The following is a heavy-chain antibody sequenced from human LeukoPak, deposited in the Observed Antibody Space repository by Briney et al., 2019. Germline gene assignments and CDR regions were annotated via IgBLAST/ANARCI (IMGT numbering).Heavy chain of an antibody. CDR2: ISGGGGNT. CDR1: GFTFSSYA. CDR3: AKDLPIGRYCSGGSCNHFNS. J-gene: IGHJ4*02. Sequence: GGSLRLSCAASGFTFSSYAMSWVRQAPGKGLEWVSAISGGGGNTYYADSVKGRFTISRDNSGNTLYLQMNSLRAEDTAIYYCAKDLPIGRYCSGGSCNHFNSWAQGTLVSVSS. D-gene: IGHD2-15*01. V-gene: IGHV3-23*01.